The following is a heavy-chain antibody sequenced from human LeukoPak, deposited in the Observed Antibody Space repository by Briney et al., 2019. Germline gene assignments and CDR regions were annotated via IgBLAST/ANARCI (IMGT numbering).Heavy chain of an antibody. J-gene: IGHJ4*02. V-gene: IGHV3-21*04. Sequence: GGSLRRSCAASGFTFSSYSMNWVRQAPGKGLEWVSSISSSSSYIYYADSVKGRFTISRDNSKSTLYLEMNSLRAEDTAIYYCAKNPLVSGTIYFDSWGQGTLLTVSS. CDR3: AKNPLVSGTIYFDS. CDR1: GFTFSSYS. CDR2: ISSSSSYI. D-gene: IGHD6-19*01.